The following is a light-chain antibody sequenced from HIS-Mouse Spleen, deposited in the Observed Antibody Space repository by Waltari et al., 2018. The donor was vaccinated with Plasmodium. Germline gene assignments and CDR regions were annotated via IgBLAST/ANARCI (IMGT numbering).Light chain of an antibody. Sequence: EIVMTQSPATLSVSPGERATLSCRSSQSVSSNLAWYQQKPGQAPRLRIYGASTRGTGIPARFSGSGSGTEFTLTISSLQSEDCAVYYCQQYNNWSFTFGPGTKVDIK. J-gene: IGKJ3*01. CDR2: GAS. CDR3: QQYNNWSFT. V-gene: IGKV3-15*01. CDR1: QSVSSN.